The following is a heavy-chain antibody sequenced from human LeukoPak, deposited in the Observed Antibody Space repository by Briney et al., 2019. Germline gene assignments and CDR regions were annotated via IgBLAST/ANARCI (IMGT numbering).Heavy chain of an antibody. CDR2: ISGSGGST. CDR1: GFTFSSYA. Sequence: GGSLRLSCAASGFTFSSYAMSWVRQAPGKGLEWVSAISGSGGSTYYADSVKGRFTISRDNSKNTLYLQMNSLRAEDTAVYYCAKDRGLETINPLASNWFDPWGQGTLVTVSS. J-gene: IGHJ5*02. V-gene: IGHV3-23*01. CDR3: AKDRGLETINPLASNWFDP. D-gene: IGHD1-1*01.